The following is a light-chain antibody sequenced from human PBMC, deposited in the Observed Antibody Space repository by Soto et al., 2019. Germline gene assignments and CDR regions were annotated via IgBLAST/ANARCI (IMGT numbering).Light chain of an antibody. CDR3: QQYDKSLPPVT. CDR1: RSVSTN. J-gene: IGKJ4*01. V-gene: IGKV3-15*01. Sequence: DIILTQSPAIVSVSPGERATLSCRASRSVSTNLAWYQHKHGPAPRLLIYGASTRVTDIPARFSGSGSGTDFTLTINYLKSEDFGVYYCQQYDKSLPPVTFGGGTKVEI. CDR2: GAS.